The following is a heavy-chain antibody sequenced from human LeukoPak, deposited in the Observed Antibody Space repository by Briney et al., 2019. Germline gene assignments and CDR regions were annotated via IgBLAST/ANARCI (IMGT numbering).Heavy chain of an antibody. Sequence: GGTLRLSCAASGFTFNNYWMSWVRQAPGKGLEWVANIKQDGSEKCYVDSVKGRFTISRDNAKNSLYLQMNSLRAEDTAVYYCARHTRIAARQIDYWGQGTLVTVSS. V-gene: IGHV3-7*01. CDR2: IKQDGSEK. CDR1: GFTFNNYW. CDR3: ARHTRIAARQIDY. D-gene: IGHD6-6*01. J-gene: IGHJ4*02.